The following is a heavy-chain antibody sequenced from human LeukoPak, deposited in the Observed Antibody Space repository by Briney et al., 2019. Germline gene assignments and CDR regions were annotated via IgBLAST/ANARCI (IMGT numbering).Heavy chain of an antibody. J-gene: IGHJ4*02. CDR2: ISGSGGST. CDR1: GFTFSSYA. Sequence: GGSLRLSCAASGFTFSSYAMSWVRQAPGKGLEWVSAISGSGGSTYYADSVKGRFTISRDNAKNTLYLQMNSLRAEDTAVYYCARGWRFLEWPYDYWGQGTLVTVSS. D-gene: IGHD3-3*01. V-gene: IGHV3-23*01. CDR3: ARGWRFLEWPYDY.